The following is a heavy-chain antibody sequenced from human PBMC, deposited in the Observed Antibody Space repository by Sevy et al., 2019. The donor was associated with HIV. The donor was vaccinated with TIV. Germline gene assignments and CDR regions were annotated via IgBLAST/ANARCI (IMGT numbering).Heavy chain of an antibody. Sequence: GGFLRLSCTASGFTFSSNAMYWVRQAPGKGLEWLAVIWYDESNKYHADSVKGRFTISRDNSKNTLYLQMNSLRAEDTAVYYCARGVATTYYYHYGMDVWGQGTTVTVSS. CDR3: ARGVATTYYYHYGMDV. J-gene: IGHJ6*02. CDR2: IWYDESNK. CDR1: GFTFSSNA. D-gene: IGHD5-12*01. V-gene: IGHV3-33*01.